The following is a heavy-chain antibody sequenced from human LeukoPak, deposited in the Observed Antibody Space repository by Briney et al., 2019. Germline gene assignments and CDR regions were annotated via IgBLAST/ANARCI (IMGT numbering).Heavy chain of an antibody. J-gene: IGHJ4*02. CDR1: GFTFSHAW. CDR2: IKQDGSET. V-gene: IGHV3-7*01. Sequence: PGGSLRLSCAASGFTFSHAWMSWVRQAPGKGLEWVANIKQDGSETHYLDSMKGRFTISRDNANNSVYLHMSNLRAEDSAVYFCARQTAGYYSPFDYWGQGTLVTVSS. CDR3: ARQTAGYYSPFDY. D-gene: IGHD3-9*01.